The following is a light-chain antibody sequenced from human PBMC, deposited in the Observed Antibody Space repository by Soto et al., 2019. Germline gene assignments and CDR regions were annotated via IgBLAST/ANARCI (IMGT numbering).Light chain of an antibody. CDR2: EGS. V-gene: IGLV2-23*01. J-gene: IGLJ2*01. CDR3: CSYAGSSTHVV. CDR1: SSDVGSYNL. Sequence: SALTQPASVSGSPGQSITISCTGTSSDVGSYNLVSWYQQHPGKAPKLMLYEGSKRPSGVSNRFSGSKSGNTASLTISGLQAEDEADYYCCSYAGSSTHVVFGGGTKLTVL.